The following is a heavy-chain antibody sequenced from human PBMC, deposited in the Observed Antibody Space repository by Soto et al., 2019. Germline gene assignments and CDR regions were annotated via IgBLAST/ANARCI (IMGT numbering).Heavy chain of an antibody. D-gene: IGHD4-17*01. CDR2: INSDGSST. Sequence: ESLRLSCAASGFIFNNYWMHWVRQAPGKGLMWVSHINSDGSSTTYADSVKGRFTISRDNAKNMLYLQMNGLRAEDTALYYCVKNDYGADYWGQGTLVTVSS. CDR3: VKNDYGADY. J-gene: IGHJ4*02. CDR1: GFIFNNYW. V-gene: IGHV3-74*01.